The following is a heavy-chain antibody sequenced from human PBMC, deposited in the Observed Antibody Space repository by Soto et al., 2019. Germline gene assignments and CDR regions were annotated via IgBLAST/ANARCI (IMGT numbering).Heavy chain of an antibody. CDR1: GYTFTSYG. CDR3: ARDLPPMDV. V-gene: IGHV1-18*01. J-gene: IGHJ6*02. CDR2: IRAYNGNT. Sequence: QVQLVQSGAEVKKPGASVKVSCKASGYTFTSYGISWVRQAPGQGLEWMGWIRAYNGNTNYAQKLQGRVTMTKDTFTSTAYMELRSLTSEDTAVYYCARDLPPMDVWGQGTTVTVSS.